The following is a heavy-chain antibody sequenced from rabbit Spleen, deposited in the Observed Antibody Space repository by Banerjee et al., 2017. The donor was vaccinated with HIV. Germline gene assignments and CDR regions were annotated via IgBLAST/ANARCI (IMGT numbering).Heavy chain of an antibody. J-gene: IGHJ4*01. V-gene: IGHV1S40*01. CDR1: GFSFSTSYY. CDR3: ARGSAAMTMVITGYYLNL. Sequence: QSLEESGGDMVKPGASLTLTCTSSGFSFSTSYYMCWVRQAPGKGPEWIGCIYPDASGSTAYASWAKGRFTISKTSSTTVTLQMTSLTAADTATYFCARGSAAMTMVITGYYLNLWGQGTLVTVS. D-gene: IGHD2-1*01. CDR2: IYPDASGST.